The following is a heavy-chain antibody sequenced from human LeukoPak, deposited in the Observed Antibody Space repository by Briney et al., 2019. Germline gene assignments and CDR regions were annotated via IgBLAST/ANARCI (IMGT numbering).Heavy chain of an antibody. CDR2: ISGYNGNT. J-gene: IGHJ6*03. CDR1: GYTFTTYN. Sequence: ASVKVSCKASGYTFTTYNINWVRQAPGQGLEWMGWISGYNGNTNYAQKLQGRVTMTTDTSTSTAYMELSSPRSEDTAVYYCARAHYYGSGSFYYYYYYMDVWGKGTTVTISS. CDR3: ARAHYYGSGSFYYYYYYMDV. V-gene: IGHV1-18*01. D-gene: IGHD3-10*01.